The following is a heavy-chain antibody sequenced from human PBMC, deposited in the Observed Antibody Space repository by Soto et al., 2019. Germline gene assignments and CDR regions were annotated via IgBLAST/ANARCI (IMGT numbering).Heavy chain of an antibody. J-gene: IGHJ6*02. Sequence: GETLKISCAASGFTFSSYGMHWVRQAPGKGLEWVAVIWYDGSNKYYADSVKGRFTISRDNSKNTLYLQMNSLRAEDTAVYYCARDQAVAGKGKGYYGMDVWGQGTTVTVSS. V-gene: IGHV3-33*01. CDR1: GFTFSSYG. CDR3: ARDQAVAGKGKGYYGMDV. D-gene: IGHD6-19*01. CDR2: IWYDGSNK.